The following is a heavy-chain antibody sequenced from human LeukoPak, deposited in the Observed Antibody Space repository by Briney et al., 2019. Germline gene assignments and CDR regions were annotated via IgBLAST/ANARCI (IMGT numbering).Heavy chain of an antibody. J-gene: IGHJ6*03. Sequence: SGPTLVKPTQTLTLTCTFSGFSLSTSGESVGWIRQPPGKALEWLALIYWDDDMRYSPSLMSRLTITKDTSKNQVVLTMTNMDPVDTATYYCARMGCGSFGYYYYYYMDVWGKGTTVTVSS. CDR1: GFSLSTSGES. CDR3: ARMGCGSFGYYYYYYMDV. V-gene: IGHV2-5*02. D-gene: IGHD3-10*01. CDR2: IYWDDDM.